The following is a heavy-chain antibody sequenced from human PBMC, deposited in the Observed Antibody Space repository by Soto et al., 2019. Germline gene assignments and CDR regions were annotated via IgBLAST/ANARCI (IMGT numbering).Heavy chain of an antibody. CDR2: INAGNGNT. CDR3: ARRPILGNWFDP. V-gene: IGHV1-3*01. CDR1: GYTFTSYA. D-gene: IGHD3-16*01. J-gene: IGHJ5*02. Sequence: QVQLVQSGAEVKKPGASVKVSCKASGYTFTSYAMHWVRQAPGQRLEWMGWINAGNGNTKYSQKFQGRVTITRDTSASTAYRELSSLRSEDTAGYYCARRPILGNWFDPWGQGTLVTVSS.